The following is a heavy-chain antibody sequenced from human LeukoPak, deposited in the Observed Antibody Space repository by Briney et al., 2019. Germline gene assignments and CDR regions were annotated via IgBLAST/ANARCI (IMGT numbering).Heavy chain of an antibody. CDR2: ISAYNGNT. CDR1: GYTFTTYG. CDR3: ARGPFYYGSGSYYTKDY. J-gene: IGHJ4*02. Sequence: ASVKVSCKASGYTFTTYGISWVRQAPGQGLEWMGWISAYNGNTNYAQKLQGRVTMTTDTSTSTAYMELRSLRSDDTAVYYCARGPFYYGSGSYYTKDYWGQGTLVTVSS. D-gene: IGHD3-10*01. V-gene: IGHV1-18*01.